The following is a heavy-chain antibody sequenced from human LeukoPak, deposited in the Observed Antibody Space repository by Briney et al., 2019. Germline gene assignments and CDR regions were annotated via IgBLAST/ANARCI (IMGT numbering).Heavy chain of an antibody. Sequence: GGSLRLSCAASGFTFSSYAMHWVRQAPGKGLEWVAVISYDGSNKYYADSVKGRFTISRDNSKNTLYLQMNSLRAEDTAVYYCAGATMVLNYSYYMDGWCKGTTVT. V-gene: IGHV3-30*04. CDR2: ISYDGSNK. D-gene: IGHD3-10*01. J-gene: IGHJ6*03. CDR1: GFTFSSYA. CDR3: AGATMVLNYSYYMDG.